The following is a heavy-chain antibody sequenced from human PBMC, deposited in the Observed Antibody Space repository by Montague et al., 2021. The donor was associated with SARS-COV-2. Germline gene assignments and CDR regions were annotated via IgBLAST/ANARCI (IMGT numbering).Heavy chain of an antibody. V-gene: IGHV4-34*01. D-gene: IGHD3-10*01. J-gene: IGHJ4*02. CDR1: DGSLINYY. Sequence: SETLSLTCGVYDGSLINYYWSWIRQPPERGLEWIGEINQSGTTNXNPSLKSRVTISVDASKNQFSLRVTSVTGADRAVYYCARGRKSRVSVVRGVLTSPYFELWGQGTPVVVSS. CDR2: INQSGTT. CDR3: ARGRKSRVSVVRGVLTSPYFEL.